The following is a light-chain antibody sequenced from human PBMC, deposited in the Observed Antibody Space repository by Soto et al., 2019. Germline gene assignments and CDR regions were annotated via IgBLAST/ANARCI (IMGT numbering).Light chain of an antibody. CDR2: DAS. J-gene: IGKJ1*01. V-gene: IGKV3-15*01. CDR1: QSVSAN. CDR3: QKYKNGPWT. Sequence: EIVMTQSPATLSVSPGDRATLSCRASQSVSANVAWFLQRPGQAPSLLIYDASTRPAGIPDRFSGSPSGTEFTLTIGGLQSGDFPAYFCQKYKNGPWTFGQRTPVAIK.